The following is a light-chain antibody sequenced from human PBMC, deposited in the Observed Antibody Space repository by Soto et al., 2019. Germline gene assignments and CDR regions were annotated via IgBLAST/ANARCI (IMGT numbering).Light chain of an antibody. J-gene: IGLJ1*01. CDR1: SSNIGSNY. CDR3: AAWDDSLCGRNV. CDR2: RNN. Sequence: QSVLTQPPSASGTPGQRVTISCSGSSSNIGSNYVYWYQQLPGTAPKLLIYRNNQRPSGVPDRFSGSKSGTSASLAISGLRSEDEADYYCAAWDDSLCGRNVFGTGTKVTVL. V-gene: IGLV1-47*01.